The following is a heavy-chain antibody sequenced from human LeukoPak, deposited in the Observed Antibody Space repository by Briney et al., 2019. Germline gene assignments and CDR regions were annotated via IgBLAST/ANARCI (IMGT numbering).Heavy chain of an antibody. CDR3: ARDGPYYDEAFDI. CDR2: ISSSSSYI. CDR1: GFTFSSYS. D-gene: IGHD3-22*01. Sequence: GGSLRLSCAASGFTFSSYSMNWVRQAPGRGLEWVSSISSSSSYIYYADSVKGRFTISRDNAKNSLYLQMNSLRAEDTAVYYCARDGPYYDEAFDIWGQGTMVTVSS. V-gene: IGHV3-21*01. J-gene: IGHJ3*02.